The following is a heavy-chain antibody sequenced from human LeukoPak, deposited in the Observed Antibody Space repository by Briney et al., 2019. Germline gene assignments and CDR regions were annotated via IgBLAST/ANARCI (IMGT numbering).Heavy chain of an antibody. Sequence: GGSLILTCADSGFTVSSSYWRCIRQAPGKGLEWVSVIYAGGSTYYADSVKGRFTISRDNSKNTLYLQMNSLRAEDTAVYYCSRRLLGATLDYWGQGTLVTVSS. CDR2: IYAGGST. D-gene: IGHD1-26*01. CDR3: SRRLLGATLDY. J-gene: IGHJ4*02. V-gene: IGHV3-66*01. CDR1: GFTVSSSY.